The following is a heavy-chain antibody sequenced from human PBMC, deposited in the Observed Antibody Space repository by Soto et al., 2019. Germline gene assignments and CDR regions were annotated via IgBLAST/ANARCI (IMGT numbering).Heavy chain of an antibody. J-gene: IGHJ3*02. CDR2: ISYDGSNK. D-gene: IGHD3-9*01. CDR3: ASSSILRYFDWPWDAFDI. V-gene: IGHV3-30-3*01. Sequence: PGGSLRLSCAASGFTFSSYAMHWVRQAPGKGLEWVAVISYDGSNKYYADSVKGRFTISRDNSKNTLYLQMNSLRAEDTAVYYCASSSILRYFDWPWDAFDIWGQGTMVTVSS. CDR1: GFTFSSYA.